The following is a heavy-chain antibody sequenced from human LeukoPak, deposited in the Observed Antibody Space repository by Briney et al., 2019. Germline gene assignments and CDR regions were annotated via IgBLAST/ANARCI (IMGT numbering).Heavy chain of an antibody. Sequence: SETLSLTCSVSGDSISSFYWNWIRQPPGKGLEWIGEINHSGTINYTPSLKSRVTISVDTSKNQFSLKLTSVTAADTAVYYCARRGIAAAGTGYYFDYWGQGTLVTVSS. V-gene: IGHV4-34*01. CDR3: ARRGIAAAGTGYYFDY. D-gene: IGHD6-13*01. J-gene: IGHJ4*02. CDR1: GDSISSFY. CDR2: INHSGTI.